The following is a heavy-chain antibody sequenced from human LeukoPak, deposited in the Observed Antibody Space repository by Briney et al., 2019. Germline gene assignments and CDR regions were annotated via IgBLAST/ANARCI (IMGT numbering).Heavy chain of an antibody. CDR1: GDSVSSNSAT. Sequence: SQTLSLTCAISGDSVSSNSATWNWIRQSPSRGLEWLGRTYYRSKWYNDYAASVKSRITINPDTSKNQLSLQLNAATPESPDVYYRARGFPSNPVAVDIWGQETMVTVSS. CDR2: TYYRSKWYN. CDR3: ARGFPSNPVAVDI. V-gene: IGHV6-1*01. D-gene: IGHD4-11*01. J-gene: IGHJ3*02.